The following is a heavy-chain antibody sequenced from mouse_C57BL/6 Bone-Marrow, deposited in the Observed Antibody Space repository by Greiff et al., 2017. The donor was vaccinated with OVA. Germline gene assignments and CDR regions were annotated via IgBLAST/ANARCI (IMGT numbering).Heavy chain of an antibody. CDR2: ISSGGSYT. D-gene: IGHD2-4*01. CDR1: GFTFSSYG. J-gene: IGHJ2*01. CDR3: ARHRRFAIYYEFFY. V-gene: IGHV5-6*01. Sequence: EVMLVESGGDLVKPGGSLKLSCAASGFTFSSYGMSWVRQTPDKRLEWVATISSGGSYTYYPDSVKGRFTISRDNAKNTLYLQMSSLKSEDTAMYYRARHRRFAIYYEFFYWGQGTTLTVSA.